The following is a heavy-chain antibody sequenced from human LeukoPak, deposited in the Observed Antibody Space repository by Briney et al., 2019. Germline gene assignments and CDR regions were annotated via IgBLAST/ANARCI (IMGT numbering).Heavy chain of an antibody. Sequence: ASVKVSCKASGYTFTNYTINWVRLAPGQGLEWMGWIDTNTGNPTYAQGFAGRFVFSLDTSVTTTYLQISSLKAEDTAVYYCARXXXXXATFLDYWGQGTLVTVSS. V-gene: IGHV7-4-1*02. CDR1: GYTFTNYT. CDR3: ARXXXXXATFLDY. D-gene: IGHD1-26*01. CDR2: IDTNTGNP. J-gene: IGHJ4*02.